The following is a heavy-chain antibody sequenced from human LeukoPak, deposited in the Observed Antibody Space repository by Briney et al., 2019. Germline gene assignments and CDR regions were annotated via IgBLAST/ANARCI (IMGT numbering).Heavy chain of an antibody. CDR2: INHSGST. CDR3: ARDGVAAAGTHSFDY. Sequence: PSETLSLTCAVYGGSFSGYYWSWIRQPPGKGLEWIGEINHSGSTNYNPSLKSRVTISVDTSKNQFSLKLSSVTAADTAVYYCARDGVAAAGTHSFDYWGQGTLVTVSS. J-gene: IGHJ4*02. CDR1: GGSFSGYY. V-gene: IGHV4-34*01. D-gene: IGHD6-13*01.